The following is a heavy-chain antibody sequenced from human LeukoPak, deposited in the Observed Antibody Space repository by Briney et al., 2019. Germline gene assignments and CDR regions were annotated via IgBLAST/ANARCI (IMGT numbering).Heavy chain of an antibody. Sequence: ASVKVSCKASGYTFTSYDINWVRQATGQGLEWMGWMNPNSGNTGYAQKFQGRVTMTTDTSTSTAYMELRSLRSDDTAVYYCARDLSVVEGYSSDYWGQGTLVTVSS. V-gene: IGHV1-8*01. CDR2: MNPNSGNT. CDR1: GYTFTSYD. D-gene: IGHD5-18*01. CDR3: ARDLSVVEGYSSDY. J-gene: IGHJ4*02.